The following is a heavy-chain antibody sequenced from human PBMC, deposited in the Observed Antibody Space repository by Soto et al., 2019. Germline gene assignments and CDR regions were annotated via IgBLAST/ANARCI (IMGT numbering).Heavy chain of an antibody. V-gene: IGHV3-23*01. J-gene: IGHJ4*02. D-gene: IGHD3-22*01. CDR2: ISGSGGST. CDR1: GFTFSSYA. CDR3: AKVFYDSSGYYFDY. Sequence: GGSLRLSSAASGFTFSSYAMSWVRQAPGKGLEWVSAISGSGGSTYYADSVKGRFTISRDNSTNTLYLQMNSLRAEDTAVYYCAKVFYDSSGYYFDYWGQGTQVTVSS.